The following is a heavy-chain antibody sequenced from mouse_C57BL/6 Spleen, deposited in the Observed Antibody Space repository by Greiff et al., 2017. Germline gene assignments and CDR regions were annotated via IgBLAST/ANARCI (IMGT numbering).Heavy chain of an antibody. CDR1: GYTFTSYW. CDR2: IDPSDSYT. Sequence: QVQLQQPGAELVMPGASVKLSCKASGYTFTSYWMHWVKQRPGQGLEWIGEIDPSDSYTNYNQKFKGKSTLTVDKSSSTAYMQLSSLTSEDSAVYYCARAEITTAPFDYWGQGTTLTVSS. D-gene: IGHD1-2*01. J-gene: IGHJ2*01. V-gene: IGHV1-69*01. CDR3: ARAEITTAPFDY.